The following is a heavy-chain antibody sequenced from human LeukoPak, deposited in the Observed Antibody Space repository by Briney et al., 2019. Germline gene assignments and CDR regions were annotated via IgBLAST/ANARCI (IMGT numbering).Heavy chain of an antibody. CDR1: GYTFTGYY. J-gene: IGHJ3*02. CDR2: INPNSGGT. CDR3: ARANYCSSTSCFRDAFDI. D-gene: IGHD2-2*01. V-gene: IGHV1-2*02. Sequence: ASVKVSCKPSGYTFTGYYMHWVRQAPGQGLEWMGWINPNSGGTNYAQKFQGRVTMTRDTSISTAYMELSRLRSDGTAVYYCARANYCSSTSCFRDAFDIWGQGTMVTVSS.